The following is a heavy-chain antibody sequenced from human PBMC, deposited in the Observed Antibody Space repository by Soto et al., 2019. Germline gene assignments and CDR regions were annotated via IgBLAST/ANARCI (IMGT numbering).Heavy chain of an antibody. CDR2: IYHTESA. Sequence: SETLSLTCAVSGDSISSSFRWSWVRQPPGKGLEWIGEIYHTESAVYNPSLKSRVTISVDKSKNQFSLNLDSVTAADTAVYYCARYDFGTFDYWGRGILGTVSS. J-gene: IGHJ4*02. CDR3: ARYDFGTFDY. CDR1: GDSISSSFR. V-gene: IGHV4-4*02. D-gene: IGHD4-17*01.